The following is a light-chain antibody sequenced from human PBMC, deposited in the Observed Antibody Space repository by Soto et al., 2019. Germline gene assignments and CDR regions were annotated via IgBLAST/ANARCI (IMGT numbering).Light chain of an antibody. Sequence: EIVLTQSPGTLSLSPGERAALSCRASQTINNNYLAWYQQKSGKAPRLLIYGASRRATAIPARFSGSESGTDFTLTISRLEPEDFAVYYYQQYESSPQTFGRGTKVEIK. CDR2: GAS. V-gene: IGKV3-20*01. CDR3: QQYESSPQT. J-gene: IGKJ1*01. CDR1: QTINNNY.